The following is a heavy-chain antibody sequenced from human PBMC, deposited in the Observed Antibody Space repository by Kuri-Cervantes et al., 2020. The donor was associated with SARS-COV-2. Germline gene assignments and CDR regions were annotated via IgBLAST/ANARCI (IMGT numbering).Heavy chain of an antibody. CDR2: INHSGST. J-gene: IGHJ4*02. CDR1: GGSFSGYY. CDR3: ARGANPELPD. V-gene: IGHV4-34*01. Sequence: SETLSLTCAVYGGSFSGYYRSWIRQPPGKGLEWMGEINHSGSTNYNPSLKSRVTISVDTSKNQFSLKLSSVTAADTAVYYCARGANPELPDWGQGTLVTVSS. D-gene: IGHD1-1*01.